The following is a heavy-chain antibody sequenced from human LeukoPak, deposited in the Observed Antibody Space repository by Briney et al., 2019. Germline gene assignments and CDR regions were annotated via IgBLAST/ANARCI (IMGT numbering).Heavy chain of an antibody. CDR2: ISSSSSYI. V-gene: IGHV3-21*01. Sequence: GGSLRLSCAASGFTFSSYSMNWVRQAPGKGLEWVSSISSSSSYIYYADSVKGRFTISRDNAKNSLYLQMNSLRAEDTVVYYCARENRIAAAGGGPSDYWGQGTLVTVSS. J-gene: IGHJ4*02. D-gene: IGHD6-13*01. CDR3: ARENRIAAAGGGPSDY. CDR1: GFTFSSYS.